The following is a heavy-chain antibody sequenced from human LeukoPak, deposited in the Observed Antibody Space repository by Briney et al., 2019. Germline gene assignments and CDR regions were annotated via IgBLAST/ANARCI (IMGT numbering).Heavy chain of an antibody. J-gene: IGHJ4*02. D-gene: IGHD4-17*01. CDR3: SSDYGDSAVGDY. Sequence: SETLSLTCAVYGGSFSGYYWSWIRQPPGKGLEWIGEINHSGSTNYNPSLKSRITISVDTSKNQFSLKLSSVTAADTAVYYCSSDYGDSAVGDYWGQGTLVTVSS. V-gene: IGHV4-34*01. CDR2: INHSGST. CDR1: GGSFSGYY.